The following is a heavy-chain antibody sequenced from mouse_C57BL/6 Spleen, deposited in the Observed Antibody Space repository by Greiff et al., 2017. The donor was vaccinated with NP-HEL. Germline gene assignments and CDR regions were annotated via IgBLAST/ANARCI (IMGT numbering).Heavy chain of an antibody. J-gene: IGHJ1*03. CDR3: ARSIGYYGSSYWYFDV. CDR1: GYTFTSYW. CDR2: IYPGSGST. D-gene: IGHD1-1*01. Sequence: QVQLQQPGAELVKPGASVKMSCKASGYTFTSYWITWVKQRPGQGLEWIGDIYPGSGSTNYNEKFKGKATLTVDTSSSTAYMQLSSLTSEDSAVYYCARSIGYYGSSYWYFDVWGTGTTVTVSS. V-gene: IGHV1-55*01.